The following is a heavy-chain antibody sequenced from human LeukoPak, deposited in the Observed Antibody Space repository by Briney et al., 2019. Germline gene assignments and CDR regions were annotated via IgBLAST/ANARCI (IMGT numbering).Heavy chain of an antibody. CDR3: AKHSHDGSAPYYEVQFDS. V-gene: IGHV3-23*01. CDR1: GFTFISFA. CDR2: ISRTGVAT. J-gene: IGHJ4*02. Sequence: GGSLRLSCAASGFTFISFAMSWVRQAPGKGLEWVSTISRTGVATYYTNSVKGRFTISRDNSKNTVYLQMNSLRAEDTAVYYCAKHSHDGSAPYYEVQFDSWGQGTLVTVSS. D-gene: IGHD3-22*01.